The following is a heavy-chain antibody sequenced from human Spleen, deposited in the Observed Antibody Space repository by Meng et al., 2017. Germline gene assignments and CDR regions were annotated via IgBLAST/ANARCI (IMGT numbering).Heavy chain of an antibody. CDR3: AKAAGDYGADYFDF. CDR2: LSGSGGAT. J-gene: IGHJ4*02. V-gene: IGHV3-23*01. Sequence: GGSLRLSCAASGFTFSSYAMSWVRQAPGKGLEWVSDLSGSGGATYYADSVKGRFTIFRDNSKNTLFLQMNSLRADDTAVYYCAKAAGDYGADYFDFWGQGTLVTVSS. D-gene: IGHD4-17*01. CDR1: GFTFSSYA.